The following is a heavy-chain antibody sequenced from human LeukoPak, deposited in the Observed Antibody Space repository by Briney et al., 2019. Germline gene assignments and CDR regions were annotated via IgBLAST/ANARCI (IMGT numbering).Heavy chain of an antibody. Sequence: PSETLSLTCTVSGGSISSYYWSWIRQPPGKGLEWIGYIYYSGSNNYNPSLKSRVTISVDTSKNQFSLKLSSVTAADTAVYYCARVVDYYGSGSYYFTPGWFDPWGQGTLVTVSS. J-gene: IGHJ5*02. CDR1: GGSISSYY. CDR2: IYYSGSN. D-gene: IGHD3-10*01. V-gene: IGHV4-59*01. CDR3: ARVVDYYGSGSYYFTPGWFDP.